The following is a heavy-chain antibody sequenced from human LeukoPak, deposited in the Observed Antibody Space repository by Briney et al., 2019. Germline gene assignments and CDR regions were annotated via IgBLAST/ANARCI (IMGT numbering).Heavy chain of an antibody. CDR3: AKDGNWARYED. CDR1: GFIFSHYG. Sequence: GGSLRLSCAASGFIFSHYGMNWVRQAPGKGLEWVSGITSRSTTYYADSVKGRFTISRDNSKNMVWLQINSPTAEDTATYYCAKDGNWARYEDWGQGTLVTVSS. J-gene: IGHJ4*02. D-gene: IGHD7-27*01. V-gene: IGHV3-23*01. CDR2: ITSRSTT.